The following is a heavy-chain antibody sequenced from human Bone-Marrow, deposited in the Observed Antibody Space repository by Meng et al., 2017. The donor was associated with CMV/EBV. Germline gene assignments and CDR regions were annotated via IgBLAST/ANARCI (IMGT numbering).Heavy chain of an antibody. D-gene: IGHD5-18*01. CDR3: AGGYSYGSLNFDY. CDR1: GYTFARYY. V-gene: IGHV1-2*02. CDR2: INPTSGDT. Sequence: CRAAGYTFARYYMHWVRQAPGQELEWMGWINPTSGDTNYAQKFQGRVTMTRDTSISTAYMELRRLRSDDTAVYYCAGGYSYGSLNFDYWGQGTLVTVSS. J-gene: IGHJ4*02.